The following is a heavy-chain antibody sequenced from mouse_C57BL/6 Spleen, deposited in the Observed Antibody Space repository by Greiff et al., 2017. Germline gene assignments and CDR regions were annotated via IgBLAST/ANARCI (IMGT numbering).Heavy chain of an antibody. CDR3: ARRGTVLEGYFDY. D-gene: IGHD1-1*01. J-gene: IGHJ2*01. Sequence: QVQLQQPGAELVMPGASVKLSCKASGYTFTSYWMHWVKQRPGQGLEWIGEIDPSDSYTNYNQKFKGKSTLTVDKSSSTAYMQLSSLTSEDSAVYYCARRGTVLEGYFDYWGQGTTLPVSS. CDR2: IDPSDSYT. V-gene: IGHV1-69*01. CDR1: GYTFTSYW.